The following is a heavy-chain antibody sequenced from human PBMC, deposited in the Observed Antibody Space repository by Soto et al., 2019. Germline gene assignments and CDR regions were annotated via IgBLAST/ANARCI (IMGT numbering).Heavy chain of an antibody. CDR2: ISYDGSNK. J-gene: IGHJ6*02. CDR1: GFTFSSYG. D-gene: IGHD6-6*01. CDR3: AKDLEYSSSSPYYYYGVDV. Sequence: PGGSLRLSCAASGFTFSSYGMHWVRQAPGKGLEWVAVISYDGSNKYYADSVKGRFTISRDNSKNTLYLQMNSLRAEDTAVYYCAKDLEYSSSSPYYYYGVDVWGQGTTVTVSS. V-gene: IGHV3-30*18.